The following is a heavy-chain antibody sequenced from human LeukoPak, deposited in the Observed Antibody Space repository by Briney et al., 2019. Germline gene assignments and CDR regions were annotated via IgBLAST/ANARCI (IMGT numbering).Heavy chain of an antibody. CDR1: GFTFSNYG. CDR2: IWYDGSNE. V-gene: IGHV3-33*01. D-gene: IGHD3-10*01. CDR3: ARDPESITWAVGAFDI. Sequence: EPGGSLRLSCAASGFTFSNYGMHWVRQAPGKGLEWVTVIWYDGSNEYYADSVKGRFTISRDNSKNTVYLQMNSLRAEDTAVYYCARDPESITWAVGAFDIWGQGTMVTVSS. J-gene: IGHJ3*02.